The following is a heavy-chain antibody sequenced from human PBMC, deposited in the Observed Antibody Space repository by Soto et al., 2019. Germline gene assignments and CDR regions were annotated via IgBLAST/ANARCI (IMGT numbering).Heavy chain of an antibody. V-gene: IGHV1-18*04. CDR3: ARSTYYYDSSGPFDY. CDR1: GYTFTTYG. D-gene: IGHD3-22*01. CDR2: ISTYNGNT. J-gene: IGHJ4*02. Sequence: QVQLVQSGAEAKKPGASVKVSCKASGYTFTTYGINWVRQAPGQGLEWVGWISTYNGNTDYAQKVQDRVTMTADTSRSTAYMELRSLRSDDTAVYYCARSTYYYDSSGPFDYWGQGTLVTVSS.